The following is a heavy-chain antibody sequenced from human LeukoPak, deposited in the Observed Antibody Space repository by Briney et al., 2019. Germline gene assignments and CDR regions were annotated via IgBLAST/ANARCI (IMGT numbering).Heavy chain of an antibody. V-gene: IGHV3-11*04. CDR3: ATTIIAATMDV. CDR2: ISSSGSTI. J-gene: IGHJ6*02. Sequence: PSQTLSLTCTVSGGSISSGGYYWSWIRQAPGKGLEWVSYISSSGSTIYYADSVKGRFTISRDNAKNSLYLQMNSLRAEDTAVYYCATTIIAATMDVWGQGTTVTVSS. CDR1: GGSISSGGYY. D-gene: IGHD6-13*01.